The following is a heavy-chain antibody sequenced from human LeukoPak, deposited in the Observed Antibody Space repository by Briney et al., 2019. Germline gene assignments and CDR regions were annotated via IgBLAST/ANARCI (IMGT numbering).Heavy chain of an antibody. J-gene: IGHJ3*01. D-gene: IGHD3-3*01. CDR2: INPNSGDT. V-gene: IGHV1-2*02. CDR1: GYTFTSYD. Sequence: ASVKVSCKASGYTFTSYDINWVRQAPGQGLEWMGWINPNSGDTNYAQKFQDRVTMTWDTSVSTAYMELSSLTSDDTAVYYCASKGDGSCDSSLCQGAFDFWGQGSVVTVSS. CDR3: ASKGDGSCDSSLCQGAFDF.